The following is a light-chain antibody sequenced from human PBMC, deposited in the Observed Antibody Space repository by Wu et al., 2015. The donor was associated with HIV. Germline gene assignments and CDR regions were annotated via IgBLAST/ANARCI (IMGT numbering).Light chain of an antibody. CDR3: QKYNSV. V-gene: IGKV1-27*01. J-gene: IGKJ1*01. CDR2: AAS. CDR1: QGISNY. Sequence: DIQMTQSPSSLSASVGDRVTTTCRASQGISNYLAWYQQKPGKVPKLLIYAASTLQSGVPSRFSGSGSGTDFTLTISSLQPEDVATYYCQKYNSVFGQGTKVEMK.